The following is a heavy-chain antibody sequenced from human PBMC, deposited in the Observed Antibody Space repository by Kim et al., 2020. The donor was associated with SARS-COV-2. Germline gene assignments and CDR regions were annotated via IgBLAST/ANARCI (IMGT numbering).Heavy chain of an antibody. CDR1: GASISSYY. CDR2: IYYSGST. Sequence: SETLSLTCTVSGASISSYYWSWIRQPPGKGVEWIGYIYYSGSTNYNPSLKSRVTMSIDTSKNQFSLRVRSVTTADTAVYYCARGVSDSAFLGHWGQGTLVTGSS. CDR3: ARGVSDSAFLGH. J-gene: IGHJ4*02. V-gene: IGHV4-59*13. D-gene: IGHD3-10*01.